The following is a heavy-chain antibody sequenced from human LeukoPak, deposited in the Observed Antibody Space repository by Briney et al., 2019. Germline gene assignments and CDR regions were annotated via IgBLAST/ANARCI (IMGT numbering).Heavy chain of an antibody. CDR3: ARARYSGFFDY. D-gene: IGHD5-12*01. V-gene: IGHV4-34*01. Sequence: PSETLSLTCVVYGGSFSGYYWTWIRQPPGKRLEWIGEINHSANTHYNPSLKSRVAISLDTSKSQFSLHLSSVTAADTAVFYCARARYSGFFDYWGQGTLVTVSS. CDR2: INHSANT. J-gene: IGHJ4*02. CDR1: GGSFSGYY.